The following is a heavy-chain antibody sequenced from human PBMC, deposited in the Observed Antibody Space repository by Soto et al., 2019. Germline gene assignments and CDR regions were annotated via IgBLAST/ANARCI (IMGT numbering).Heavy chain of an antibody. J-gene: IGHJ4*02. D-gene: IGHD3-22*01. CDR2: ISAYNGNT. CDR1: GYTFTSYG. V-gene: IGHV1-18*01. CDR3: ARDPFDYDSDIVPPPSRGFDY. Sequence: ASVKVSCKASGYTFTSYGISWVRQAPGQGLKWMGWISAYNGNTNYAQKLQGRVTMTTDTSTSTAYMELRSLRSDDTAVYYCARDPFDYDSDIVPPPSRGFDYWGQGTLVTVSS.